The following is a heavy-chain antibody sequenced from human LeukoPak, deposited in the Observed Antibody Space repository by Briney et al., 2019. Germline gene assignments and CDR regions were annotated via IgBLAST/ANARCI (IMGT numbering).Heavy chain of an antibody. J-gene: IGHJ4*02. CDR2: IYYSGST. CDR3: ARHQRDFDY. CDR1: GGSISPYY. Sequence: SETLSLTCSVSGGSISPYYWSWIRQPPGKGLEWIGYIYYSGSTNYNPSLKSRVTISVDTSKNQFSPRLSSVTAAGTAVYYCARHQRDFDYWGQGTLVTVSS. V-gene: IGHV4-59*08.